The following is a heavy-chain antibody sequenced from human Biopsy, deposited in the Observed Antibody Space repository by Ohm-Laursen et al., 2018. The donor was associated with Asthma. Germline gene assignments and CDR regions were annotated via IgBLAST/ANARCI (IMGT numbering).Heavy chain of an antibody. CDR2: ISVYNGNT. Sequence: ASVKVSCKTSGYTFNSAGITWVREAPGQGLERMGWISVYNGNTKVAQKLQYRVTMITDTSTSTAYMELRSLRSDDTAVYFCARAVDYSHYYGIDVWGQGTTVTVS. CDR3: ARAVDYSHYYGIDV. CDR1: GYTFNSAG. J-gene: IGHJ6*02. V-gene: IGHV1-18*01. D-gene: IGHD3-10*01.